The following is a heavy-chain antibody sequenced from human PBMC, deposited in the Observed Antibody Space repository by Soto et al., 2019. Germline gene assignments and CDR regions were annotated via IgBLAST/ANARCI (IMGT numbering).Heavy chain of an antibody. CDR3: AREKPGFDY. J-gene: IGHJ4*02. CDR2: ISYDGSNK. D-gene: IGHD3-10*01. V-gene: IGHV3-30*04. CDR1: GFTFSSYA. Sequence: GGSLRLSCAASGFTFSSYAMSWVRQAPGKGLEWVAVISYDGSNKYYADSVKGRFTISRDNSKNTLYLQMNSLRAEDTAVYYCAREKPGFDYWGQGTLVTVSS.